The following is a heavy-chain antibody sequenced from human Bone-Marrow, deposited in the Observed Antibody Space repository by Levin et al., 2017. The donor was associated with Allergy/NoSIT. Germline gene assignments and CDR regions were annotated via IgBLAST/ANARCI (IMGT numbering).Heavy chain of an antibody. Sequence: SETLSLTCAVSGGSISSSNWWSWVRQPPGKGLEWIGEIYHSGSTNYNPSLKSRVTISVDKSKNQFSLKLSSVTAADTAVYYCARTTVTTTLTYYYYYYMDVWGKGTTVTVSS. D-gene: IGHD4-17*01. CDR1: GGSISSSNW. CDR2: IYHSGST. V-gene: IGHV4-4*02. J-gene: IGHJ6*03. CDR3: ARTTVTTTLTYYYYYYMDV.